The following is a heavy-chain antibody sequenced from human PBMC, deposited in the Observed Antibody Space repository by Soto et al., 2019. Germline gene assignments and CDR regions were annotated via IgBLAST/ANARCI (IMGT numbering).Heavy chain of an antibody. CDR1: GFGFSATW. CDR2: LLPINTSGATA. D-gene: IGHD6-19*01. J-gene: IGHJ4*02. V-gene: IGHV3-15*01. CDR3: IAHSSATTFHY. Sequence: EVQLVQSGGGLVRPGGSLRLSCVGSGFGFSATWMSWVRQVPGKGLEWVGRLLPINTSGATASYAAPVQGRFTMSRDDSMSSVDLVMNSLKIEDTAVYFCIAHSSATTFHYWGQGALVTVSP.